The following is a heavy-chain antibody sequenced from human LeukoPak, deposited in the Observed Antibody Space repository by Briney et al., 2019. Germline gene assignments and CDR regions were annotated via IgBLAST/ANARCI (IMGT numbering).Heavy chain of an antibody. D-gene: IGHD3-22*01. CDR2: IKEDGSEK. Sequence: QPGGSLGLSCAASGFTFRDYWMSWVRQAPGKGLEWVANIKEDGSEKHYVDSVKGRFTISRDNAKNSLYLQSLYLQMNSLRAEDTAVYYCARAHYSSFDYWGQGTLVTVSS. CDR1: GFTFRDYW. CDR3: ARAHYSSFDY. J-gene: IGHJ4*02. V-gene: IGHV3-7*01.